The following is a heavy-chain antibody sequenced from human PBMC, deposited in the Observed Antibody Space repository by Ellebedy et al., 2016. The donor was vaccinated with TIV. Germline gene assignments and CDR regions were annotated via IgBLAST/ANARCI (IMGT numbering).Heavy chain of an antibody. CDR1: GFLFSNYA. Sequence: GGSLRLSXAASGFLFSNYAMAWVRQAPGTGLTWISSISASGGETHYAEPVRGRFTISRDNSRKTVYLQMTSLRVEDMGLYYCARDGVGHVWGPGTLVTVSS. CDR3: ARDGVGHV. V-gene: IGHV3-23*01. CDR2: ISASGGET. J-gene: IGHJ4*02. D-gene: IGHD3-3*01.